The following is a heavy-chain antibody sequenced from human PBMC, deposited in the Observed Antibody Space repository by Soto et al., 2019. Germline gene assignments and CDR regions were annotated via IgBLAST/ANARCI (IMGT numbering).Heavy chain of an antibody. D-gene: IGHD6-19*01. J-gene: IGHJ4*02. V-gene: IGHV1-3*01. CDR2: INVGNGNT. Sequence: ASVKVSCKASGYTFTSYAMHWVRQAPGQRLEWMGWINVGNGNTKYSQKFQGRVTITRDTSASTAYMELSSLRSEDTAVYYCARVSGWYHLDYWGQGTLVTVSS. CDR3: ARVSGWYHLDY. CDR1: GYTFTSYA.